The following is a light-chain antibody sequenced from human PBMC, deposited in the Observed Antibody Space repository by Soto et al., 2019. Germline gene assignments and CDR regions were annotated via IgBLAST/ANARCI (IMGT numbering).Light chain of an antibody. CDR1: QGITSY. CDR3: QQLYSPPLT. CDR2: SAS. J-gene: IGKJ4*01. Sequence: QLTQSPTSLSASVGDRVTITYRARQGITSYLAWYQQRPGKAPGLLIYSASTLQSGVPSRFSGSGYGTDFSLTISNLQPEDFATYYCQQLYSPPLTFGGGTKVDI. V-gene: IGKV1-9*01.